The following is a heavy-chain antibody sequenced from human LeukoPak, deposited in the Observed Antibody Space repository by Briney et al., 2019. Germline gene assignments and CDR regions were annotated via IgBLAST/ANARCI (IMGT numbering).Heavy chain of an antibody. V-gene: IGHV3-48*01. Sequence: GGSLRLSCAASGFTFSSYSMNWVRQAPGKGLEWVSYISSSSSTIYYADSVKGRFTISRDNAKNSLYLQMNILRAEDTAVYYCARDFVWGSHDYWGQGTLVTVSS. CDR1: GFTFSSYS. D-gene: IGHD3-16*01. CDR3: ARDFVWGSHDY. CDR2: ISSSSSTI. J-gene: IGHJ4*02.